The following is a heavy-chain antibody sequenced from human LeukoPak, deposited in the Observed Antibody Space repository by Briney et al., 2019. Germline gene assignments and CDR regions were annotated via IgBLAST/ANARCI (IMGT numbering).Heavy chain of an antibody. V-gene: IGHV4-59*01. CDR2: IHYSGST. J-gene: IGHJ4*02. Sequence: SETLSLTCTVSGGSISSYYWSWIREPPGKELEWIGYIHYSGSTNYNPSLKSRVTMSVDTSKNQFSLRLTSVTAADTAVYYCARGGSSSSWPFYYWGQGTLVTVSS. CDR3: ARGGSSSSWPFYY. CDR1: GGSISSYY. D-gene: IGHD6-13*01.